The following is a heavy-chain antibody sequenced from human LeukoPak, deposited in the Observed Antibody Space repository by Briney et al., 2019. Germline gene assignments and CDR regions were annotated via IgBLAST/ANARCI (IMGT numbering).Heavy chain of an antibody. V-gene: IGHV4-39*07. CDR1: GGSISSSSYY. Sequence: PSETLSLTCTVSGGSISSSSYYWGWIRQHPGKGLEWIGEINHSGSTNYNPSLKSRVTISVDTSKNQFSLKLSSVTAADTAVYYCARGQRRILTGYYRNYYYYMDVWGKGTTVTVSS. CDR3: ARGQRRILTGYYRNYYYYMDV. CDR2: INHSGST. D-gene: IGHD3-9*01. J-gene: IGHJ6*03.